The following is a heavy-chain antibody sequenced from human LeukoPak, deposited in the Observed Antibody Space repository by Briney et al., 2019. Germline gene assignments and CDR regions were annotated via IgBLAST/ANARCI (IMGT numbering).Heavy chain of an antibody. Sequence: GGSLRLSCAASGFTFDDYTMHWVRQVPGMGLEWVSGISWNGRNIGYAGSVKGRFTISRDNAKNSLYLQMNSLRAEDTAVYYCVWNGMDVWGQGTTVTVSS. CDR1: GFTFDDYT. CDR2: ISWNGRNI. J-gene: IGHJ6*02. V-gene: IGHV3-9*01. CDR3: VWNGMDV. D-gene: IGHD1-1*01.